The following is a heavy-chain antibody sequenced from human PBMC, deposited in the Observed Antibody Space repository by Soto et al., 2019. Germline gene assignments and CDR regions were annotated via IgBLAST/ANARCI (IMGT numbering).Heavy chain of an antibody. CDR2: ARNRVNGYII. CDR3: ARLMGTSFDL. J-gene: IGHJ4*02. V-gene: IGHV3-72*01. Sequence: GGSLRLSCAASGFTFTDHYMDWVRQAPGKGLEWVGRARNRVNGYIIAYAASVKGRFIISRDDSKNSLYLQMNSLKTEGTAVYFCARLMGTSFDLWGQGTLVTVSS. D-gene: IGHD2-8*01. CDR1: GFTFTDHY.